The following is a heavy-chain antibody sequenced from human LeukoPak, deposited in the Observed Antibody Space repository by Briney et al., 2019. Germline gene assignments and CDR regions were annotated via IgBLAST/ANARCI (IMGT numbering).Heavy chain of an antibody. CDR2: IYYSVIT. J-gene: IGHJ6*02. CDR1: GGSISSYY. D-gene: IGHD6-19*01. Sequence: SESLSLTCTVSGGSISSYYWIWIRQPPGKGLEWIGYIYYSVITNYNPSLKSRVTISVDTSKNQFSLKVSSVTAADTAVYYCAREGVAGTLGLDVWGQGTAVTVSS. V-gene: IGHV4-59*01. CDR3: AREGVAGTLGLDV.